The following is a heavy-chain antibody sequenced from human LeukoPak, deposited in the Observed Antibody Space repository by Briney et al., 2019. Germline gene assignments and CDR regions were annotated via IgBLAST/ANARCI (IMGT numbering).Heavy chain of an antibody. CDR1: GYTFTAYY. D-gene: IGHD2-2*01. CDR3: AKEERGTSGLALGS. J-gene: IGHJ5*02. CDR2: INPNSGAT. V-gene: IGHV1-2*02. Sequence: ASVKVSCKASGYTFTAYYFHWVRQAPGQGLEWMGWINPNSGATNYPQKFQGRVSMTRDTSITTACMELSRLRSDDTAVYYCAKEERGTSGLALGSWGQGTLVTVSS.